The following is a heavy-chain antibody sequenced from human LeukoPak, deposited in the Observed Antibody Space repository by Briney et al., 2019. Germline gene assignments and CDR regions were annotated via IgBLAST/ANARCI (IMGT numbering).Heavy chain of an antibody. D-gene: IGHD1-7*01. CDR3: ARKAQYNGHYPLDY. J-gene: IGHJ4*02. CDR2: TSDRGDYT. Sequence: GGSLRLSCAASGFTFTSYSMSRVRQAPGKGLEWVSGTSDRGDYTYYADSVKGRFTISRDSSKNTLFLQMNSLRAEDTALYFCARKAQYNGHYPLDYWGQGTLVTVSS. CDR1: GFTFTSYS. V-gene: IGHV3-23*01.